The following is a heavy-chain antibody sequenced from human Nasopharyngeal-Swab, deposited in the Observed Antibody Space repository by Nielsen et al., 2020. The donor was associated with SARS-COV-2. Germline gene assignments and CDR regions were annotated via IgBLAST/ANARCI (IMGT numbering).Heavy chain of an antibody. Sequence: WVRQAPGQGLEWMGIINPSGDTASYAQKFQGRVTMTRDTSTSTVYMELSSLRSEDTAVYYCVREDIVGPLLDYWGQGTLVTVSS. V-gene: IGHV1-46*01. J-gene: IGHJ4*02. CDR3: VREDIVGPLLDY. CDR2: INPSGDTA. D-gene: IGHD1-26*01.